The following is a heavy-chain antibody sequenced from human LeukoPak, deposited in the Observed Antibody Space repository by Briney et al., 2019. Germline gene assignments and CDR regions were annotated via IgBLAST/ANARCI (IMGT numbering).Heavy chain of an antibody. CDR1: GYTFTSYG. CDR2: IGAYNGNT. Sequence: ASVKVSCKASGYTFTSYGISWVRQAPGLGLEWMAWIGAYNGNTDYAQKFQGRVTVTTDTSTSTAYMELRSLRSDDTAVYYCARDVAVAAHDYWGQGTLVTVSS. J-gene: IGHJ4*02. V-gene: IGHV1-18*01. D-gene: IGHD6-19*01. CDR3: ARDVAVAAHDY.